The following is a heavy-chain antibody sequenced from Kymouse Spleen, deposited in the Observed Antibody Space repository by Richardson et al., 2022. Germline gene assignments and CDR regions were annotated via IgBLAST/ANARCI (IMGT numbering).Heavy chain of an antibody. Sequence: QLQLQESGPGLVKPSETLSLTCTVSGGSISSSSYYWGWIRQPPGKGLEWIGSIYYSGSTYYNPSLKSRVTISVDTSKNQFSLKLSSVTAADTAVYYCARDYDFWSGYYTSYYYYYGMDVWGQGTTVTVSS. J-gene: IGHJ6*02. CDR1: GGSISSSSYY. CDR3: ARDYDFWSGYYTSYYYYYGMDV. D-gene: IGHD3-3*01. CDR2: IYYSGST. V-gene: IGHV4-39*01.